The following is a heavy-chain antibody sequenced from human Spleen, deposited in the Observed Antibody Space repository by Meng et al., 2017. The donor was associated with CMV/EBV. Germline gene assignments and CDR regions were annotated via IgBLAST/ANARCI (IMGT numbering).Heavy chain of an antibody. CDR1: GYSFGNYG. CDR2: TSAYTGPA. CDR3: ARSNVVAGIHYSDS. D-gene: IGHD2-8*01. V-gene: IGHV1-18*01. J-gene: IGHJ4*02. Sequence: SGYSFGNYGITWVRQAPGQGLEWMGWTSAYTGPANSAPKVQDRVTMTTDTSTDTAYMELRSLRSDDTAVYYCARSNVVAGIHYSDSWGQGTLVTVSS.